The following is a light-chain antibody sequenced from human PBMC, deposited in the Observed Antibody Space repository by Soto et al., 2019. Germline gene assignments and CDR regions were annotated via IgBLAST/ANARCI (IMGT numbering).Light chain of an antibody. CDR3: QQYNNWPPIT. V-gene: IGKV3-15*01. CDR1: QSVSSN. Sequence: EIVMTQSPATLSVSPGERATLSCRASQSVSSNLAWYQQKPGQAPRLLIYGASTRATGVPARFSGSGSATEFTLTISSLQSEDFAGYYCQQYNNWPPITFGQGTRLQIK. J-gene: IGKJ5*01. CDR2: GAS.